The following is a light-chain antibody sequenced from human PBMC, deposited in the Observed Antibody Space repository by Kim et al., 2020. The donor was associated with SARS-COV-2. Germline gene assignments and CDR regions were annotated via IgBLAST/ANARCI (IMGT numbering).Light chain of an antibody. Sequence: DIQMTQSPSTLSASVGDRVTITCRASQSINSWLVWYQQKPGKAPTLLIYMASSLESGVPSRFSGSGSGTEFTLTISSLQPDDFATYYCQQYNSYPYTFGRGTKLEI. V-gene: IGKV1-5*03. CDR3: QQYNSYPYT. CDR1: QSINSW. J-gene: IGKJ2*01. CDR2: MAS.